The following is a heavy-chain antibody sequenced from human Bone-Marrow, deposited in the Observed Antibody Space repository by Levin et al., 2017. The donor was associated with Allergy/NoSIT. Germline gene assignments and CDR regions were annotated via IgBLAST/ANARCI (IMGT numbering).Heavy chain of an antibody. V-gene: IGHV3-23*01. Sequence: PGESLKISCAASGFTFSSYAMSWVRQAPGKGLEWVSAISGSGGSTYYADSVKGRFTISRDNSKNTLYLQMNSLRAEDTAVYYCAKDGARSGNWGQGTLVTVSS. CDR1: GFTFSSYA. D-gene: IGHD2-15*01. CDR2: ISGSGGST. CDR3: AKDGARSGN. J-gene: IGHJ4*02.